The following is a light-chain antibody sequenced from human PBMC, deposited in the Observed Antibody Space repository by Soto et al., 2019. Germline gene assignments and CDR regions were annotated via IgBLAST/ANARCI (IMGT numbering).Light chain of an antibody. CDR1: QSFRGL. CDR2: DAY. CDR3: QQRHMWPIT. Sequence: VLTQSPVTLSLSPGERATLSCRASQSFRGLLAWYQQKPGQAPRLLIYDAYNRATGIPPRFSGSGSGTDLTLTISSLEPEDSAVYDGQQRHMWPITFGQGTRLEIK. V-gene: IGKV3-11*01. J-gene: IGKJ5*01.